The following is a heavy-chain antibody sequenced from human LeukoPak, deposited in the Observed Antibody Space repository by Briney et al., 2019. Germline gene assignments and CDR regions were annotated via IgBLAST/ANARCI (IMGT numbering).Heavy chain of an antibody. D-gene: IGHD3-10*01. CDR3: AKTLYGTGSYYLFDY. V-gene: IGHV3-30*02. CDR1: GFTFSSYG. J-gene: IGHJ4*02. CDR2: IQYDGSNK. Sequence: GGSLRLSCTASGFTFSSYGIHWVRQAPGKGLEWVALIQYDGSNKYYADSVKGRFTISRDNSKNTLYLQMNSLRAEDTAVYYCAKTLYGTGSYYLFDYWGQGTLVTVSS.